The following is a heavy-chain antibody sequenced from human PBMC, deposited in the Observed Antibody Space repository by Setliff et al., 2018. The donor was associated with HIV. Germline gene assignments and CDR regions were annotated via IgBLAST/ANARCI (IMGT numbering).Heavy chain of an antibody. CDR1: GDSISGNY. CDR2: INYGGASPP. CDR3: ARSNPGITAGLLAY. Sequence: SETLSLTCTVSGDSISGNYWSWIRQPAGKRLEWIGRINYGGASPPTYNPSFKSRVTMSADTSKSQFSLKLNSVTAADTATYYCARSNPGITAGLLAYWGPGTLVTVSS. V-gene: IGHV4-4*07. J-gene: IGHJ4*02. D-gene: IGHD6-13*01.